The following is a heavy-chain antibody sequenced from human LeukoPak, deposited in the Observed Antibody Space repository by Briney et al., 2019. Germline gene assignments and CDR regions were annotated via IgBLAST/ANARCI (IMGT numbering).Heavy chain of an antibody. CDR2: ISFDGTNE. J-gene: IGHJ4*02. CDR3: ARRDILTGGLDY. Sequence: PGGSLRLSCAASGFFFSDYVMHWVRQTPGKGLEWVAVISFDGTNEYYADSVKGRFTISRDNSKNTLYLQMNSLRAEDTAVYYCARRDILTGGLDYWGQGTLVTVSS. CDR1: GFFFSDYV. D-gene: IGHD3-9*01. V-gene: IGHV3-30*04.